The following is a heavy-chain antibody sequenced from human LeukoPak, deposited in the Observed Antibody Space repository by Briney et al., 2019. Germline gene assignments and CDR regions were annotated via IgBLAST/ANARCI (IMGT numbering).Heavy chain of an antibody. CDR2: IIPIFGTA. D-gene: IGHD3-22*01. CDR3: ARSYYYDSSGYYDY. J-gene: IGHJ4*02. Sequence: SVKVSCKASGGTFSSYAISWVRQAPGQGLEWMGGIIPIFGTANYAQKFQGRVAITTDESTSTAYMELSSLRSEDTAVYYCARSYYYDSSGYYDYWGQGTLVTVSS. CDR1: GGTFSSYA. V-gene: IGHV1-69*05.